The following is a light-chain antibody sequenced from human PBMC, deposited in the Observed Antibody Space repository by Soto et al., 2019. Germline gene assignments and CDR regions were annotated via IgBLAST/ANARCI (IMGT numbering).Light chain of an antibody. Sequence: EIVLTQSPGTLSLSPGEGATLSCRASQSVSSYLAWYQQKPGQAPRLLIYDASNRATGIPARFSGSGSGTDFTLTISRLEPEDFVVFYCYQYGSTPPTFGQGTKVDIK. CDR1: QSVSSY. CDR2: DAS. J-gene: IGKJ1*01. V-gene: IGKV3-20*01. CDR3: YQYGSTPPT.